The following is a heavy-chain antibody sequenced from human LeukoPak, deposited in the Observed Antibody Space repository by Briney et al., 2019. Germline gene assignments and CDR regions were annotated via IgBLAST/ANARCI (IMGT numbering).Heavy chain of an antibody. CDR3: ARGSAPSYYFDY. V-gene: IGHV4-59*08. CDR2: IYYTGNT. J-gene: IGHJ4*02. Sequence: PSETLSLTCTVSGGSISSYYWSWIRQPPGKGLEWIGYIYYTGNTNYNPSLKSRVTISVDTSKNQFSLKLSSVTAADTAVYYRARGSAPSYYFDYWGQGTLVTVSS. CDR1: GGSISSYY.